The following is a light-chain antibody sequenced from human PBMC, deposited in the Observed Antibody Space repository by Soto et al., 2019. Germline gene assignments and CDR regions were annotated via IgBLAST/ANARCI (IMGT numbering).Light chain of an antibody. V-gene: IGKV1D-16*01. CDR2: ATS. CDR3: QHYNSYSEA. Sequence: DVQMTQSPSSLSASIGDRVSITCRASQSIRNWLAWYQQKPGKAPKSLIYATSNLQSGVPSRFSGSGSGTDFTLTISSLQPDDFATYYCQHYNSYSEAFGQGTKVDIK. J-gene: IGKJ1*01. CDR1: QSIRNW.